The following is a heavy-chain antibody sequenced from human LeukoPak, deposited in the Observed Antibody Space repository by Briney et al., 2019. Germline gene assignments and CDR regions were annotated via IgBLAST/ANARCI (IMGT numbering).Heavy chain of an antibody. CDR1: GFTFSSYA. CDR2: ISYDGSNK. D-gene: IGHD3-10*01. Sequence: ARSLRLSCAASGFTFSSYAMQWVRQAPGKGLEWVAVISYDGSNKYYADSVKGRFTISRDNSKNTLYLQMNRLRAEDTAVYYCARDDVLLWFGPPGYGMDVWGKGTTVTVSS. V-gene: IGHV3-30*04. CDR3: ARDDVLLWFGPPGYGMDV. J-gene: IGHJ6*04.